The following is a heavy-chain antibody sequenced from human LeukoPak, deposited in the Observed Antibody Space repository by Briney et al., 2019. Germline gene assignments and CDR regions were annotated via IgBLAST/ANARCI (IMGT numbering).Heavy chain of an antibody. CDR1: GFTFGSYA. Sequence: GGSLRLSCAASGFTFGSYAMSWVRQAPGKGLEWVSAISGSGGSTYYADSVKGRFTISRDNSKNTLYLQMNSLRAEDTAVYYCAKRRFGELEFDYWGQGTLVTVSS. V-gene: IGHV3-23*01. J-gene: IGHJ4*02. CDR2: ISGSGGST. CDR3: AKRRFGELEFDY. D-gene: IGHD3-10*01.